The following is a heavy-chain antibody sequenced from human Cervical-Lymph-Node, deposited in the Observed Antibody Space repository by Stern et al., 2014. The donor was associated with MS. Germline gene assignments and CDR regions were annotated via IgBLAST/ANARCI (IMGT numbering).Heavy chain of an antibody. Sequence: VQLVESGGGVVQPGGSLRLSCAASGFTFSNYWMHWVRQAPGKGLGWVSRISIAGSSTSYADSVKGRFTISRDNAKNTLYLQMNSLRAEDTAVYYCARDQNGDYDYWGQGTLVTVSS. D-gene: IGHD4-17*01. J-gene: IGHJ4*02. V-gene: IGHV3-74*01. CDR3: ARDQNGDYDY. CDR2: ISIAGSST. CDR1: GFTFSNYW.